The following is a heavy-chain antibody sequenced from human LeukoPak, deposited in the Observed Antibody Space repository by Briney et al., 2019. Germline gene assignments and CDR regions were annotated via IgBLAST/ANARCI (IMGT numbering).Heavy chain of an antibody. J-gene: IGHJ4*02. D-gene: IGHD2-15*01. CDR2: IYYSGST. CDR1: GGSISSNSYS. Sequence: SETLSLTCTVSGGSISSNSYSWGWIRQPPGKGLEWIGNIYYSGSTYYNPSLKSRVTISVDTSKNQFSLKLSSVTAADTAVYYCATGKDIIAVVAATLEYWGQGTLVTVSS. CDR3: ATGKDIIAVVAATLEY. V-gene: IGHV4-39*01.